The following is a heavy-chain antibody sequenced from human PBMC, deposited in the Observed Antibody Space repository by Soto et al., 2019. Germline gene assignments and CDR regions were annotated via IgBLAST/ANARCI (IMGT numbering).Heavy chain of an antibody. D-gene: IGHD3-22*01. CDR3: ARETNTYYYDPQAFDI. CDR1: GGTFSSYA. CDR2: IIPIFGTA. Sequence: GASVNVSCKASGGTFSSYAISWVRQAPGQGLEWMGGIIPIFGTANYAQKFQGRVTITADESTSTAYMELSSLRSEDTAVYYCARETNTYYYDPQAFDIWGQGTMVTVSS. V-gene: IGHV1-69*13. J-gene: IGHJ3*02.